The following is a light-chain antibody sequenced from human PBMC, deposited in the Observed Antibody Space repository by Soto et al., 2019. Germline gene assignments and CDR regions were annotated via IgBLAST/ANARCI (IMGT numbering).Light chain of an antibody. CDR3: AAGDDSLSGWV. Sequence: QSVLTQPPSASETPGQRVTISCSGTSSNIGSNYVYWYQQVPGTAPKLLIYRNNQRPSGVPDRFSGSKSDTSASLAISGLRSEDEADYYCAAGDDSLSGWVFGGGTKLTVL. CDR1: SSNIGSNY. CDR2: RNN. V-gene: IGLV1-47*01. J-gene: IGLJ3*02.